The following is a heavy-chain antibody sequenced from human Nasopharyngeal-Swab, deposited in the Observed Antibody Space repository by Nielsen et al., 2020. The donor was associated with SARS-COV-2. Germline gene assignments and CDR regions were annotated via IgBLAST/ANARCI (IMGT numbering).Heavy chain of an antibody. D-gene: IGHD3-16*01. CDR2: IKQDGSDK. V-gene: IGHV3-7*01. CDR3: GRGGKLGALDI. J-gene: IGHJ3*02. CDR1: GLTFTNSW. Sequence: GGSLRLSCAASGLTFTNSWMSWVRQAPGKGLEWVANIKQDGSDKYYVDSVKGRFTISRDIAKNSLELQMNSLRVEDTAVYYCGRGGKLGALDIWGQGTMVTVSS.